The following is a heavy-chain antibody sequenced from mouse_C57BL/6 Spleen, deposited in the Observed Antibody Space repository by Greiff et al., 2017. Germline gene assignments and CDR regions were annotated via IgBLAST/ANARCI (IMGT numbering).Heavy chain of an antibody. D-gene: IGHD3-2*02. CDR2: INPSTGGT. J-gene: IGHJ3*01. Sequence: EVQLQQSGPELVKPGASVKISCKASGYSFTGYYMNWVKQSPEKSLEWIGEINPSTGGTTYNQKFKAKATLTVDKSSSTAYMQLKSLTSEDSAVYYCARFSDSSGYSWFAYWGQGTLVTVSA. V-gene: IGHV1-42*01. CDR1: GYSFTGYY. CDR3: ARFSDSSGYSWFAY.